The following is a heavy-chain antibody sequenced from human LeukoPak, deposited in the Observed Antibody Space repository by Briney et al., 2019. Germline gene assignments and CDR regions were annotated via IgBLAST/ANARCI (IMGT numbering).Heavy chain of an antibody. J-gene: IGHJ3*02. CDR3: ARDQIVVVTAMTDAFDI. D-gene: IGHD2-21*02. CDR1: GFTFSSYS. Sequence: GGSLRLSCAASGFTFSSYSMNWVRQAPGKGLEWVSSISSSSSYIYYADSVKGRFTISRDNAKNSLYLQMNSLRAEDTAVYYCARDQIVVVTAMTDAFDIWGQGTMVTVSS. CDR2: ISSSSSYI. V-gene: IGHV3-21*01.